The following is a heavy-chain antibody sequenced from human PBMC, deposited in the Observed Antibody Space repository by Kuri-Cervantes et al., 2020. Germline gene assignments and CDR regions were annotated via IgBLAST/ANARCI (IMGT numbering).Heavy chain of an antibody. V-gene: IGHV3-7*01. Sequence: GESLKISCAASGFTFSSYWMSWVRQAPGKGLEWVANIKQDGSEKYYVDSVKGRFTISRDDAKKSVYMEMNSLRAADTAVYYCTSMGVPDYWGQGILVTVSS. D-gene: IGHD1-26*01. CDR1: GFTFSSYW. CDR3: TSMGVPDY. J-gene: IGHJ4*02. CDR2: IKQDGSEK.